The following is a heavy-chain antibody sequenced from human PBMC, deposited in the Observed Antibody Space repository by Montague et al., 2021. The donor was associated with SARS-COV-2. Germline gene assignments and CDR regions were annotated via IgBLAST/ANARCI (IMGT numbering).Heavy chain of an antibody. CDR3: ARFFGPYYYGLDV. V-gene: IGHV4-59*13. Sequence: SETLSLTCTVSGGSLSTYYWSWIRQPPGKGLECIGYIYYTGNTNYNPSLKSRVTTSVDTSKNQFSLKLGSVTAADTAVYYCARFFGPYYYGLDVWGQGTTVTVSS. CDR2: IYYTGNT. J-gene: IGHJ6*02. D-gene: IGHD3-10*01. CDR1: GGSLSTYY.